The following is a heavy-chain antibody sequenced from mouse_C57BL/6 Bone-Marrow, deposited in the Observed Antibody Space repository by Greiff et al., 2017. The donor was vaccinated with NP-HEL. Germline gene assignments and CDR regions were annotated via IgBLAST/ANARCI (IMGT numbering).Heavy chain of an antibody. CDR3: ARGESWGAFFDY. V-gene: IGHV1-82*01. Sequence: QVQLQQSGPELVKPGASVKISCKASGYTFSTSWMNWMKQRPGKGLEWIGRIYPGDGDTHYSGNFEGKASLTADKSSNSAYMQLSRLTSEDSAVYLCARGESWGAFFDYWGQGTTLTVSS. D-gene: IGHD6-1*01. CDR1: GYTFSTSW. CDR2: IYPGDGDT. J-gene: IGHJ2*01.